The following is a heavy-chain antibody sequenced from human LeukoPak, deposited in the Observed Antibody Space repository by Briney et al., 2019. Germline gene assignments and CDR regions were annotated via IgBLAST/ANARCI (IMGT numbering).Heavy chain of an antibody. D-gene: IGHD1-26*01. J-gene: IGHJ4*02. Sequence: GGSLRLSCAASGFTFSSYGMHWVRQAPGKGLEWVAFIRYDGSNKYYADSVKGRFTISRDNSKNTLYLQMNSLRAEDTAVYYCASGGGSYYYFDYWGQGTLVTVSS. CDR1: GFTFSSYG. V-gene: IGHV3-30*02. CDR2: IRYDGSNK. CDR3: ASGGGSYYYFDY.